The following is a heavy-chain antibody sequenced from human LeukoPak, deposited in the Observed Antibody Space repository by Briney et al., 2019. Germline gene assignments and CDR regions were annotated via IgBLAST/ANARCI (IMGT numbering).Heavy chain of an antibody. CDR1: GGSISSGSYY. Sequence: PSETLSLTCTVSGGSISSGSYYWSWIRQPAGKGLKWIGRIYTSGSTNYNPSLKSRVTISVDTSKNQFSLKLSSVTAADTAVYYCARVGALEYCSGGSCYSYHDAFDIWGQGTMVTVSS. CDR2: IYTSGST. CDR3: ARVGALEYCSGGSCYSYHDAFDI. D-gene: IGHD2-15*01. V-gene: IGHV4-61*02. J-gene: IGHJ3*02.